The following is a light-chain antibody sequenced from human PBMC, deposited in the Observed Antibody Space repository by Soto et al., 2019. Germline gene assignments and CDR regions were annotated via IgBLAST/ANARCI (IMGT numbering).Light chain of an antibody. V-gene: IGKV3-20*01. CDR3: QQYGGSPPWT. Sequence: IVLAQSPATLSLSPGERATISCRASHSVANTYLARYQQKHGQAPRLIIFAASSRATGVPHRFSASGSGTDFALTISRLEPEDFAVYFCQQYGGSPPWTFGKGTKVDI. J-gene: IGKJ1*01. CDR2: AAS. CDR1: HSVANTY.